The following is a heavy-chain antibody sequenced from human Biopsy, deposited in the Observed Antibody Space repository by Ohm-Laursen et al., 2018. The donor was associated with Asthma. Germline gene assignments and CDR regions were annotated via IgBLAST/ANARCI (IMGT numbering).Heavy chain of an antibody. J-gene: IGHJ4*02. CDR3: ARGGPRDGYNPTQFLDF. CDR1: GYTFTSYA. D-gene: IGHD5-24*01. CDR2: INAGNGNT. V-gene: IGHV1-3*01. Sequence: ASVKVSCKASGYTFTSYAMHWVRQAPGQRLEWMGWINAGNGNTKYSQKFQGRVTITRDTSASTAYMDLSSLRSEDTAVYYCARGGPRDGYNPTQFLDFWGPGTLVTVSS.